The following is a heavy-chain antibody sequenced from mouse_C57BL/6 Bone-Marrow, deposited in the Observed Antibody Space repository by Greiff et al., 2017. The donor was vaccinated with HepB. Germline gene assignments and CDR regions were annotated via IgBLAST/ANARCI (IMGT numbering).Heavy chain of an antibody. D-gene: IGHD4-1*02. V-gene: IGHV1-9*01. Sequence: QVQLQQSGAELMKPGASVKLSCKATGYTFTGYWIEWVKQRPGHGLEWIGEILPGSGSTNYNEKFKGKATFTADTSSNTAYMQLSSLTTGDSAIYYCASQCGSFNWAWFAYWGQGTLVTVSA. J-gene: IGHJ3*01. CDR3: ASQCGSFNWAWFAY. CDR1: GYTFTGYW. CDR2: ILPGSGST.